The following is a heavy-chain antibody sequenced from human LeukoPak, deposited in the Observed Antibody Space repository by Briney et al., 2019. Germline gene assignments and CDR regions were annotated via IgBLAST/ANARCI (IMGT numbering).Heavy chain of an antibody. V-gene: IGHV3-23*01. Sequence: GGSLRPSCAASGFTFSSYAMSWVRQAPGKGLEWVSAISGSGGSTYYADSVKGRFTISRDNSKNTLYLQMNSLRAEDTAVYYCANIAVAEVAFDYWGQGTLVTVSS. CDR1: GFTFSSYA. D-gene: IGHD6-19*01. CDR2: ISGSGGST. CDR3: ANIAVAEVAFDY. J-gene: IGHJ4*02.